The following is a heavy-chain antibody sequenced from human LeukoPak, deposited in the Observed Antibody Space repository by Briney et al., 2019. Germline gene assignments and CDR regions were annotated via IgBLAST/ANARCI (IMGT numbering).Heavy chain of an antibody. CDR1: VYTFTDYY. D-gene: IGHD3-22*01. V-gene: IGHV1-2*02. CDR2: INPNSGGT. Sequence: ASLTVSFKASVYTFTDYYIHWVRQAPGQGLEGMGWINPNSGGTNYAQKFQDRVTMTRDTSISTAYMELSSLRSDDTAVYYCARQANDHSGHDYWGQGTLVTVSS. J-gene: IGHJ4*02. CDR3: ARQANDHSGHDY.